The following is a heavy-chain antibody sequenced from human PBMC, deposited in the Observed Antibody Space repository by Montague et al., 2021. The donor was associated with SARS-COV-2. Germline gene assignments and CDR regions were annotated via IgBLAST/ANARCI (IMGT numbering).Heavy chain of an antibody. CDR2: IYYTGST. CDR3: ARLPPNGRWYLDL. Sequence: SETLSLTCTVSGGSISSHYWTWIRQPPGKGLEWIGYIYYTGSTNYNPSLKGRVAISVDTSKNQFSLSLRSVTAADTALYCCARLPPNGRWYLDLWGRGTLVTVSS. CDR1: GGSISSHY. J-gene: IGHJ2*01. D-gene: IGHD2-8*01. V-gene: IGHV4-59*11.